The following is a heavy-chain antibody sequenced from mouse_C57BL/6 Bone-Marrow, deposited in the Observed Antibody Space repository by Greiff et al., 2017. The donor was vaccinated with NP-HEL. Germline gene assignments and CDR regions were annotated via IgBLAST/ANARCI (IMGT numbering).Heavy chain of an antibody. CDR3: ARGCLYYFDY. CDR2: INPSSGYT. CDR1: GYTFTSYT. D-gene: IGHD6-1*01. J-gene: IGHJ2*01. V-gene: IGHV1-4*01. Sequence: VQLQQSGAELARPGASVKMSCKASGYTFTSYTMHWVKQRPGQGLEWIGYINPSSGYTKYNQKFKDKATLTADKSSSTAYMQPSSLTSEDSAVYYCARGCLYYFDYWGQGTTLTVSS.